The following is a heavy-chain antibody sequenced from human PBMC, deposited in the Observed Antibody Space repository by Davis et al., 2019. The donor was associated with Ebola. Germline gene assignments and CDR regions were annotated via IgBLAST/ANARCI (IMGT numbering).Heavy chain of an antibody. CDR2: VYYTGAT. CDR1: GASISAYY. D-gene: IGHD3-10*01. V-gene: IGHV4-59*08. Sequence: MPSETLSLTCTVSGASISAYYWSWIRQPPGKGLEWIGYVYYTGATHYNASLKSRVTISVDTSNNQFSLILSSVTAADTTVYYCARLGSYGQYHYFDSWGQGTLVTVSS. J-gene: IGHJ4*02. CDR3: ARLGSYGQYHYFDS.